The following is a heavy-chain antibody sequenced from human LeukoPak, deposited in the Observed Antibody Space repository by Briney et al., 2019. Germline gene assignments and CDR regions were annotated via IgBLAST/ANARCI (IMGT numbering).Heavy chain of an antibody. CDR3: ARDVLTAAAAPGFDY. V-gene: IGHV1-46*01. J-gene: IGHJ4*02. CDR1: GYTFTSYD. D-gene: IGHD6-13*01. Sequence: GASVKVSCKASGYTFTSYDINWVRQAPGQGLEWMGIINPSSGSTTYAQKFQGRVTMTRDTSTSTVYMELSSLRSEDTAVYYCARDVLTAAAAPGFDYWGQGTLVTVPS. CDR2: INPSSGST.